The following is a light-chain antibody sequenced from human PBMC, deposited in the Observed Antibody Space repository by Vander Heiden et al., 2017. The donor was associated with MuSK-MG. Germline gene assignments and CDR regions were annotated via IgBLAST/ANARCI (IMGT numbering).Light chain of an antibody. Sequence: DIVMTQSPDSLAVSLGERATINCKSSQSVLYSSNNKNYLAWYQQKPGQPPKLLIYWASTRESGVPDRFSGSASGTDFTLTISILHAEDVTVYYCQQDDTTPRTFGQGTKVEIK. CDR3: QQDDTTPRT. V-gene: IGKV4-1*01. J-gene: IGKJ1*01. CDR2: WAS. CDR1: QSVLYSSNNKNY.